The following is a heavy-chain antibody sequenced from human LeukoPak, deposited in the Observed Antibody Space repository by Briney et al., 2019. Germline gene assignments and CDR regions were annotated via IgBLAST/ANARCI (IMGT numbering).Heavy chain of an antibody. D-gene: IGHD1-26*01. Sequence: GASLRLSCAASGFTFSSYAMSWVRQAPGKGLEWVSAISGSGGSTYYADSVKGRFTISRDNSKNTLYLQMNSLRAEDTAVYYCAKDREWELLDADDAFDIWGQGTMVTVSS. CDR2: ISGSGGST. J-gene: IGHJ3*02. CDR1: GFTFSSYA. V-gene: IGHV3-23*01. CDR3: AKDREWELLDADDAFDI.